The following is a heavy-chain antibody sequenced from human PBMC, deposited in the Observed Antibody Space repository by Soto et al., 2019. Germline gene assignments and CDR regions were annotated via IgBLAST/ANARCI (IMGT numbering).Heavy chain of an antibody. D-gene: IGHD6-19*01. Sequence: GGSLRLSCAASGFTFSSYDMHWVRQATGKGLEWVSAIGTAGDTYYPGSVKGRFTISRENAKNSLYLQMNSLRAGDTAVYYCARVRSGSGWYDYWGQGTLVTVSS. J-gene: IGHJ4*02. CDR1: GFTFSSYD. V-gene: IGHV3-13*01. CDR3: ARVRSGSGWYDY. CDR2: IGTAGDT.